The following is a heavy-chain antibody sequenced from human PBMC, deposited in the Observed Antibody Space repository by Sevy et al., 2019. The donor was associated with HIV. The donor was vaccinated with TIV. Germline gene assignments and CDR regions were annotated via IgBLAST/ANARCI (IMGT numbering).Heavy chain of an antibody. CDR3: ARGKLDYGDYYYFDY. Sequence: GGSLRLSCAASGFTVSTKYMSWARQAPGKGLEWVSVIYSAHSTYYTDSVKGRFTISRDNSKNTLYLQMNSLRAEDTAVYYCARGKLDYGDYYYFDYWGQGTLVTVSS. CDR2: IYSAHST. V-gene: IGHV3-53*01. CDR1: GFTVSTKY. J-gene: IGHJ4*02. D-gene: IGHD4-17*01.